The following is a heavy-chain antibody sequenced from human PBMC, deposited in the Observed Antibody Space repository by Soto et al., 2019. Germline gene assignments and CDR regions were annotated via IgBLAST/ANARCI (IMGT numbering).Heavy chain of an antibody. V-gene: IGHV3-33*01. D-gene: IGHD3-3*01. CDR3: ARVRRVANPYYSYYMDV. J-gene: IGHJ6*03. Sequence: QVQLTESGGGVVQPGTSLRLSCAASGFNFSIYAMHWVRQAPGKGLEWMAVIWFDGSNNFYADSVRGRFTISRDNSKNTLFLQMNSLRAEDTAVYYCARVRRVANPYYSYYMDVWGKGTTVTVSS. CDR1: GFNFSIYA. CDR2: IWFDGSNN.